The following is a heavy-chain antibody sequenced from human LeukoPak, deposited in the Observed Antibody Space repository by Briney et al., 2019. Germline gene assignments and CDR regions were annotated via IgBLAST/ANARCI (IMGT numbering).Heavy chain of an antibody. CDR2: ISYDGSNK. CDR3: AKVLDFYPDY. Sequence: PGRSLRLSCAASGFTFSSYGMHWVRQAPGKGLEWVAVISYDGSNKYYADSVKGRFTISRDNSKNTLFLQMNSLRVEDTAMYYGAKVLDFYPDYWGRGTLVTVSS. D-gene: IGHD3-3*01. V-gene: IGHV3-30*18. CDR1: GFTFSSYG. J-gene: IGHJ4*02.